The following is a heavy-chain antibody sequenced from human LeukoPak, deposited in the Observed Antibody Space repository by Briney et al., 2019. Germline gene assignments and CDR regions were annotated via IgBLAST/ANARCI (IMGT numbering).Heavy chain of an antibody. J-gene: IGHJ6*02. V-gene: IGHV3-74*01. D-gene: IGHD2-21*02. Sequence: GGSLRLSRAASGFTFSSYWMHWVRQAPGKGLVWVSRINSDGSSTSYADSVKGRFTISRDNAKNTLYLQMNSLRAEDTAVYYCARDVVTAPPDYYGMDVWGQGTTVTVSS. CDR3: ARDVVTAPPDYYGMDV. CDR2: INSDGSST. CDR1: GFTFSSYW.